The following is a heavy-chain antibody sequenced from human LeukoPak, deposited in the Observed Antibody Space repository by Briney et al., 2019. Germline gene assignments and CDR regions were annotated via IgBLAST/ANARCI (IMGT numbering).Heavy chain of an antibody. CDR3: AREISGGYYFDY. J-gene: IGHJ4*02. CDR1: GYTFTRYY. Sequence: ASVRVSCKASGYTFTRYYMHWVRQAPGQGLEWMGIINPSGRSTSYAQKFQGRVTMTTDTSTSTAYMELRSLRSDDTAVYYCAREISGGYYFDYWGQGTLVTVSS. CDR2: INPSGRST. V-gene: IGHV1-46*01. D-gene: IGHD5-12*01.